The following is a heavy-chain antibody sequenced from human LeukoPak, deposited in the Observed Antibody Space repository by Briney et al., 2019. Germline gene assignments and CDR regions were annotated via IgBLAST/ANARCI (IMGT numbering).Heavy chain of an antibody. J-gene: IGHJ4*02. D-gene: IGHD3-16*01. CDR3: GGRAARFFDY. CDR2: IFYSGSS. V-gene: IGHV4-59*01. Sequence: SETLSLTCTVSGDSLNSYYWSWIRRPPGEGLQWIGYIFYSGSSNYNASLRSRVAISVDTSKNQFSLKLTSVTAADTAVYYCGGRAARFFDYWGQGILVTVSS. CDR1: GDSLNSYY.